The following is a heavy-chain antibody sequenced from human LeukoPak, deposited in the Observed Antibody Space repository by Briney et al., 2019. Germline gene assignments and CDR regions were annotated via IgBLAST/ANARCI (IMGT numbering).Heavy chain of an antibody. Sequence: GGSLRLSCAASGFTFSSYAMSWVRQAPGKGLEWVAVISYDGSNKYYADSVKGRFTISRDNSKNTLYLQMNSLRAEDTAVYYCAKDEFTVWGQGTLVTVSS. CDR1: GFTFSSYA. CDR2: ISYDGSNK. CDR3: AKDEFTV. V-gene: IGHV3-30*18. J-gene: IGHJ4*02. D-gene: IGHD4-17*01.